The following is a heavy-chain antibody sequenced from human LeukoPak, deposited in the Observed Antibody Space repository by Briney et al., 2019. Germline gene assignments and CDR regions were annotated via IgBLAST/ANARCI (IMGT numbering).Heavy chain of an antibody. D-gene: IGHD3-3*01. J-gene: IGHJ4*02. V-gene: IGHV3-48*04. CDR3: ARRRLLEWPYSFDY. CDR2: ISGGSRTI. CDR1: GFTFSSYW. Sequence: GGSLRLSCAASGFTFSSYWMSWVRQAPGKGLEWISYISGGSRTIYYADSVKGRFTISRDNAKNSLYLQLDSLRAEDTAVYYCARRRLLEWPYSFDYWGQGTLVTVSS.